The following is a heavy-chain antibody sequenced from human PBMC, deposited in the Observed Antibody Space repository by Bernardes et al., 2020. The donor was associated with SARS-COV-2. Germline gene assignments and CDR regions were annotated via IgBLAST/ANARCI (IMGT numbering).Heavy chain of an antibody. V-gene: IGHV3-30*18. J-gene: IGHJ4*02. CDR3: EKVIDEGFTRGGGNDY. D-gene: IGHD3-10*01. Sequence: GGSLRLSCATSGFTFSSYAMHWVRQAPGKGLEWLAVISYDGRYIYHADSVKGRFTISRDSSENTLYLQMNGLRAEDTAVYDCEKVIDEGFTRGGGNDYWGQGTLVTVSS. CDR2: ISYDGRYI. CDR1: GFTFSSYA.